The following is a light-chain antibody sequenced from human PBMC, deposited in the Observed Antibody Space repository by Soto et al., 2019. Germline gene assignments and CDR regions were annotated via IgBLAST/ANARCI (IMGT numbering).Light chain of an antibody. J-gene: IGLJ1*01. V-gene: IGLV2-14*01. Sequence: QSALTQPASVSGSPGQSITISCTGTSSDVGDYNYVSWYQEHPGKAPKLMIYDVSNRPSGVSNRFSGSKSGSTASLTISGLQAEDEADEYCSSYTSSSTRVFGTGTKVTVL. CDR2: DVS. CDR1: SSDVGDYNY. CDR3: SSYTSSSTRV.